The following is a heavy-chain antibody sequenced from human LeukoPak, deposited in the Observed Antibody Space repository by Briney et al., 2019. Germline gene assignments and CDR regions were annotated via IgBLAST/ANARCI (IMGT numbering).Heavy chain of an antibody. J-gene: IGHJ4*02. CDR3: ARDLSGNSYFDY. CDR1: GFTFSSYP. Sequence: GRSLGLSCAASGFTFSSYPMHWVRQAPGKGLEWVAVISYDGSNRYYIDSVKGRFTISRDNSKNTLYLQMNSLRAEDTAVYYCARDLSGNSYFDYWGQGTLVTVSS. V-gene: IGHV3-30-3*01. D-gene: IGHD4-23*01. CDR2: ISYDGSNR.